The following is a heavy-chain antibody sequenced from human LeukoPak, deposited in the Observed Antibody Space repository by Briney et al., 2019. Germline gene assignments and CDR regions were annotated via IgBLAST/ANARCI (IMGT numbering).Heavy chain of an antibody. CDR2: TTGSGRTT. Sequence: PGGSLRLSCAASGFSFSSYGMSWVRQAPGRGLEWVSATTGSGRTTYYADSVMGRFTISRDNSKNTLYLQMNSLRAEDTAVYYCARDKDFRGYYYYMDVWGKGTTVTVSS. J-gene: IGHJ6*03. CDR3: ARDKDFRGYYYYMDV. V-gene: IGHV3-23*01. D-gene: IGHD2-15*01. CDR1: GFSFSSYG.